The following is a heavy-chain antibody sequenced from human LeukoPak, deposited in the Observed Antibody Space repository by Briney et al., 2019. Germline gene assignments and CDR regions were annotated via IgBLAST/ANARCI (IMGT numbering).Heavy chain of an antibody. CDR2: IYHSGST. CDR1: GGSISSSNW. Sequence: SGTLSLTCAVSGGSISSSNWWSWVRQPPGKGLEWIGEIYHSGSTNYNPSLKSRVTISVDKSKNQFSLKLSSVTAADTAVYYCARLIPGDLCYYGMDVWGQGTTVTVSS. J-gene: IGHJ6*02. CDR3: ARLIPGDLCYYGMDV. V-gene: IGHV4-4*02. D-gene: IGHD4-17*01.